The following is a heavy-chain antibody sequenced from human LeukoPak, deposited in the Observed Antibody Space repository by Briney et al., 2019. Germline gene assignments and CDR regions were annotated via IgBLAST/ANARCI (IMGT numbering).Heavy chain of an antibody. J-gene: IGHJ5*02. Sequence: PGGSLRLSCAASGFTFSSYWMHWVRQAPGKGLVWVSRIYSDGSTTSYAGSVKGRFTISRDNPKNTLYLQMNSLRAENTAVYYCARGYSRFVPCGEGTLVTVSS. CDR1: GFTFSSYW. CDR3: ARGYSRFVP. V-gene: IGHV3-74*01. D-gene: IGHD6-13*01. CDR2: IYSDGSTT.